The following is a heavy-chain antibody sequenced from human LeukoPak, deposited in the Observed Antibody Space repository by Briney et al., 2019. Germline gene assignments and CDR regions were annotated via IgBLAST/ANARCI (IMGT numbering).Heavy chain of an antibody. J-gene: IGHJ4*02. Sequence: GGSLRLSGADSEFTFSSYNMNWVLQAPGKGLEWVSYISSSSSTIYYADSVKGRFTISRDNSKNTLYLQMNSLRAEDTAVYYCAKEKALVVITYFDYWGQGTLVTVSS. CDR2: ISSSSSTI. CDR1: EFTFSSYN. CDR3: AKEKALVVITYFDY. D-gene: IGHD3-22*01. V-gene: IGHV3-48*01.